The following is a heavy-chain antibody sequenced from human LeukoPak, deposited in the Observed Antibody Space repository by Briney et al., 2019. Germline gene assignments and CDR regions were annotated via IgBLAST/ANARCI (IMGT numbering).Heavy chain of an antibody. CDR2: IKQDGSEK. V-gene: IGHV3-7*01. Sequence: GGSLRLSCAASGFTFSSYWMSWVRQAPGKGLEWVANIKQDGSEKYYVDSVKGRFTISRDNAKNSLYLQMNSPRAEDTAVYYCARTYYDILTGYNPYFDYWGQGTLVTVSS. J-gene: IGHJ4*02. D-gene: IGHD3-9*01. CDR3: ARTYYDILTGYNPYFDY. CDR1: GFTFSSYW.